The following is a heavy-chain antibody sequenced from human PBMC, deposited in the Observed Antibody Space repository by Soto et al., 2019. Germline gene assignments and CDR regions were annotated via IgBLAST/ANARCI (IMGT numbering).Heavy chain of an antibody. V-gene: IGHV3-30*18. CDR1: GFTFSSYG. CDR3: AKDMAAIVGPIDY. Sequence: QVQLVESGGGVVQPGRSLRRSCAASGFTFSSYGMHWVRQAPGKGLEWVAVILYDGSNKYYADSVKCRFTITSDNSKNTLYLPTNSLRAEDTAVYYCAKDMAAIVGPIDYLGQVNLVTVAS. CDR2: ILYDGSNK. D-gene: IGHD3-3*01. J-gene: IGHJ4*02.